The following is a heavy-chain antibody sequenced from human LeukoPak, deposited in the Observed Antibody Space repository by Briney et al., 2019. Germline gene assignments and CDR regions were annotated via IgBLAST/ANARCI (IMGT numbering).Heavy chain of an antibody. CDR1: GGTFSSYT. CDR2: IIPILGIA. CDR3: ARARRTYQLLLSWFDP. Sequence: GASVKVSCKASGGTFSSYTISWVRQAPGQGLEWMGRIIPILGIANYAQKFQGRVTITADKSTSTAYMELSSLRSEDTAVYYCARARRTYQLLLSWFDPWGQGTPVTVSS. J-gene: IGHJ5*02. V-gene: IGHV1-69*02. D-gene: IGHD2-2*01.